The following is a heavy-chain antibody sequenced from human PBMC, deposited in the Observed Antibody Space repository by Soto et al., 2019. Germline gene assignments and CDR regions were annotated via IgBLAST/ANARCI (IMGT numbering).Heavy chain of an antibody. CDR1: GDTFSSYA. D-gene: IGHD5-18*01. CDR2: IIPTFGRT. V-gene: IGHV1-69*13. CDR3: ARDPLSSFAMDV. J-gene: IGHJ4*02. Sequence: SVKVSCKASGDTFSSYAISWVRQAPGKGLEWMGKIIPTFGRTNYAQKFQGRLTISADDSTSTAYMELSSLLSEDTAVYYCARDPLSSFAMDVWGQGTLVTVSS.